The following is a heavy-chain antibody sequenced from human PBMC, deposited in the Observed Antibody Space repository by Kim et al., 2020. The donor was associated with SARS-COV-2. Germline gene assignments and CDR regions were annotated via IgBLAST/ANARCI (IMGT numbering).Heavy chain of an antibody. D-gene: IGHD3-16*01. CDR2: INRNRAST. CDR3: VRGYARVPFDL. Sequence: GGSLRLSCAASGFTFDDYGMSWVRQAPGKGLEWVSGINRNRASTGYADSVKGRFTISRDNAKNSLYLQMNSPRAEDTALYHCVRGYARVPFDLWGQGTLVTVSS. CDR1: GFTFDDYG. V-gene: IGHV3-20*01. J-gene: IGHJ4*02.